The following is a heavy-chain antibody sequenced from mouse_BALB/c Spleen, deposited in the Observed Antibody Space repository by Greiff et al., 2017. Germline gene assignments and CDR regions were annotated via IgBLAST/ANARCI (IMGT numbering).Heavy chain of an antibody. J-gene: IGHJ1*01. CDR3: ARPRLRYFDV. Sequence: VQLQQSGAELVRPGTSVKVSCKASGYAFTNYLIEWVKQRPGQGLEWIGVINPGSGGTNYNEKFKGKATLTADKSSNTAYMQLSSLTSEDSAVYFCARPRLRYFDVWGAGTTVTVSS. V-gene: IGHV1-54*02. CDR2: INPGSGGT. D-gene: IGHD1-2*01. CDR1: GYAFTNYL.